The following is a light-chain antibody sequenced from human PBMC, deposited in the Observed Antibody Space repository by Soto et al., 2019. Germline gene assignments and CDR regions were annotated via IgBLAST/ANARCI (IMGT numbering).Light chain of an antibody. CDR3: QQSDKSPRT. J-gene: IGKJ4*01. V-gene: IGKV1-39*01. CDR1: QTISTY. Sequence: DIQMTQSPSSLSASVGDRVTITCRASQTISTYLNWSQQKPGKAPNLLIYGASSLQSGVPSRFSGSGSGTEFTLTISSLQPEDFATYYCQQSDKSPRTFGGGTKVEI. CDR2: GAS.